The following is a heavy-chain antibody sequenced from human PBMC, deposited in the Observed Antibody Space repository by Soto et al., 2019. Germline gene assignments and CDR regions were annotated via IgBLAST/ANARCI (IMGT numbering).Heavy chain of an antibody. Sequence: EVQLVESGGGVVRPGGSLRLSCAASGFTFDDYGMSWVRQAPGKGLEWVSGINWNGGSTGYADSVKGRFPLSRDNAKNSLYLQMNSLRAEDTALYYCARDPPRGSGFDLAWFDPWGQGTLVTVSS. CDR3: ARDPPRGSGFDLAWFDP. CDR1: GFTFDDYG. CDR2: INWNGGST. J-gene: IGHJ5*02. V-gene: IGHV3-20*04. D-gene: IGHD6-19*01.